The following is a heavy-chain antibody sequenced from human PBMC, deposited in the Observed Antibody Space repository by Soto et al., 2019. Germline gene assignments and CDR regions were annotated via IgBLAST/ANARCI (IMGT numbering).Heavy chain of an antibody. CDR1: GYTFTDYY. CDR3: ARDAYYYGSGSYSLWDY. D-gene: IGHD3-10*01. Sequence: VASLKVYCKGSGYTFTDYYMHWVRQAPGQGLAWMGWINPNSGGTNYAQKFQGWVTMTRDTSISTAYMELSRLRSDDTAVYYCARDAYYYGSGSYSLWDYWGQGTLVTDSS. V-gene: IGHV1-2*04. J-gene: IGHJ4*02. CDR2: INPNSGGT.